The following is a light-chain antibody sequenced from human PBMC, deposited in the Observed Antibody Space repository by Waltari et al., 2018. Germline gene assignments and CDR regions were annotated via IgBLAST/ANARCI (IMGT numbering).Light chain of an antibody. CDR2: AAS. J-gene: IGKJ4*01. CDR3: QQSYSTPRT. V-gene: IGKV1-39*01. Sequence: DIQMTQSPSSLSASVGARCPITCRASQSISSYLNWYQQKPGKAPKLLIYAASSLQSGVPSRFSGSGSGTDFTLTISSLQPEDFATYYCQQSYSTPRTFGGGTKVEIK. CDR1: QSISSY.